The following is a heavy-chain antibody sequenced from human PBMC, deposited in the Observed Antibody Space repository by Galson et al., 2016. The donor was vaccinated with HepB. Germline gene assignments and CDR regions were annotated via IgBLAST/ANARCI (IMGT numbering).Heavy chain of an antibody. CDR3: ARDPGYITAAPFFDY. J-gene: IGHJ4*02. CDR2: ISTTGSNT. D-gene: IGHD5-24*01. Sequence: SLRLSCAASGFTLSTYWMSWVRQAPGKGLEWVSYISTTGSNTYYADSVKGRFTISRGNAKNSLYVQMNSLRVEDTAVYYCARDPGYITAAPFFDYWGQGTLVTVSS. CDR1: GFTLSTYW. V-gene: IGHV3-11*04.